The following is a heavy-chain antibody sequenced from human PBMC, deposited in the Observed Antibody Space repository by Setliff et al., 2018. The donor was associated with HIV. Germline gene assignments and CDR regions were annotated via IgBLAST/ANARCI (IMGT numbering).Heavy chain of an antibody. CDR2: IYYSGST. CDR3: ARHPYVKDAFDI. Sequence: PSETLSLTCSVSGGSINCDNYYWGWIRQAPGKGLEWIGSIYYSGSTNYNPSLKSRVTISVDTSKKQFSLKLISVTDADTAIYYCARHPYVKDAFDIWGQGTMVTVSS. CDR1: GGSINCDNYY. D-gene: IGHD2-21*01. J-gene: IGHJ3*02. V-gene: IGHV4-39*01.